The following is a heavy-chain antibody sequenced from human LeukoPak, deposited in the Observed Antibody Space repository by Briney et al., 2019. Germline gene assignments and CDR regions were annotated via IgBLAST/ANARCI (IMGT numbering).Heavy chain of an antibody. CDR3: ARKRGYSYGPLGY. Sequence: SVKVSCKASGGTFSSYANSWVRQAPGQGLEWMGGIIPIFGTANYAQKFQGRVTMTRDTSTSTVYMELSSLRSEDTAVYYCARKRGYSYGPLGYWGQGTLVTVSS. CDR2: IIPIFGTA. CDR1: GGTFSSYA. J-gene: IGHJ4*02. V-gene: IGHV1-69*05. D-gene: IGHD5-18*01.